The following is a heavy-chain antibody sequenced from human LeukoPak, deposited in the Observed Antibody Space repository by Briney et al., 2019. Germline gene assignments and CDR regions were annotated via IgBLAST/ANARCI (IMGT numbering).Heavy chain of an antibody. CDR1: GFTFSSYN. D-gene: IGHD3-3*01. CDR2: ISSSSSTI. J-gene: IGHJ4*02. Sequence: GGSLRLSCAASGFTFSSYNIYWVRQAPGKGPEWVSYISSSSSTIYYADSVKGRFTISRDNAKNSLYLQMSSLRAEDTAVYYCARAQSRGATYYDFWSGFWDFDYWGQGTLVTVSS. V-gene: IGHV3-48*04. CDR3: ARAQSRGATYYDFWSGFWDFDY.